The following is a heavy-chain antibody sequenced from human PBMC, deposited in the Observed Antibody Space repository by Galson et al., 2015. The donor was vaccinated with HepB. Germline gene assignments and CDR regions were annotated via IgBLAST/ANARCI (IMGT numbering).Heavy chain of an antibody. CDR1: GFIFGDYA. D-gene: IGHD5-18*01. J-gene: IGHJ5*02. V-gene: IGHV3-49*04. CDR3: CRDRPGNGNTATRGWFDP. CDR2: IRSEAYGGTT. Sequence: SLRLSCATSGFIFGDYAMSWVRQAPGKGLEWISYIRSEAYGGTTVYAASVKGRFTTSRDDSKSIAYLQMNSLEIDDTAVYYCCRDRPGNGNTATRGWFDPWGQGTLVTVSS.